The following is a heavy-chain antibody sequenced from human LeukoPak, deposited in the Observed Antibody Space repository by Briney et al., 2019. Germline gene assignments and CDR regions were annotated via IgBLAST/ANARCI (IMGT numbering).Heavy chain of an antibody. CDR1: GFTFSSYS. D-gene: IGHD5-12*01. CDR3: ARSNRGYSGYDAYYFDY. Sequence: GGSLRLSCAASGFTFSSYSMSWVRQAPGKGLEWVSSISSSSSYIYYADSVKGRFTISRGNAKNSLYLQMNSLRADDTAVYYCARSNRGYSGYDAYYFDYWGQGTLVTVSS. J-gene: IGHJ4*02. CDR2: ISSSSSYI. V-gene: IGHV3-21*01.